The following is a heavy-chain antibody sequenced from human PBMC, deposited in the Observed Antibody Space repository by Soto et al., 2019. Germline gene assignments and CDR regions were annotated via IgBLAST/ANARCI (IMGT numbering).Heavy chain of an antibody. V-gene: IGHV1-24*01. J-gene: IGHJ6*02. CDR3: ATDLLQQQQVRQDYYYGMGV. Sequence: ASVKVSCKVSGYTLTELSMHWVRQAPGKGLEWMGGFDPEDGDTIYAQKFQGRVTMTEDTSTDTAYMELSSLRSEDTAVYYCATDLLQQQQVRQDYYYGMGVWGQGTTVTVSS. D-gene: IGHD6-13*01. CDR2: FDPEDGDT. CDR1: GYTLTELS.